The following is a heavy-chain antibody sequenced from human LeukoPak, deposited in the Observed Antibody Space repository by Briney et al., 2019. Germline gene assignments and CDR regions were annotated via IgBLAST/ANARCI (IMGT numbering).Heavy chain of an antibody. J-gene: IGHJ6*02. Sequence: PSETLSLTCTVSGGSISSGGYSWSWIRQHPGKGLEWIGYIYYSGSTYYNPSLKSRVTIPVDTSKNQFSLKLSSVTAADTAVYYCARDAPLRVYGDYSAGLDVWGQGTTVTVSS. CDR3: ARDAPLRVYGDYSAGLDV. CDR1: GGSISSGGYS. D-gene: IGHD4-17*01. CDR2: IYYSGST. V-gene: IGHV4-31*03.